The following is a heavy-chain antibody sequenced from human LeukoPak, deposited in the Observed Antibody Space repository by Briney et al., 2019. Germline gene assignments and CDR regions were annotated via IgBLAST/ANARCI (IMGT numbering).Heavy chain of an antibody. CDR1: GFTFSTYW. CDR2: IKQDGSEK. Sequence: PGGSLRLSCSASGFTFSTYWMSWVRQAPGKGLEWVANIKQDGSEKYYVGSLKGRFTISRDNAKNSLYLHMNSLRAEDTAVYYCAREGHGHFDYWGQGTLVTVSS. V-gene: IGHV3-7*01. CDR3: AREGHGHFDY. J-gene: IGHJ4*02.